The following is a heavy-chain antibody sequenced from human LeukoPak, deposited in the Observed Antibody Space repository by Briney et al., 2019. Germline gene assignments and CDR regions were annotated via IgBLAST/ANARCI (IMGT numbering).Heavy chain of an antibody. D-gene: IGHD6-13*01. CDR3: AKTLYIAAAPGGLDY. Sequence: ASVKVSCKASGYTFTGHYIHWVRQVPGQGLERMGWINPKNAATNYAQKFQGRVTMTRDTSISTVYMELSRLRYDDTAVYYCAKTLYIAAAPGGLDYWGQGTLVTVSS. CDR1: GYTFTGHY. CDR2: INPKNAAT. J-gene: IGHJ4*02. V-gene: IGHV1-2*02.